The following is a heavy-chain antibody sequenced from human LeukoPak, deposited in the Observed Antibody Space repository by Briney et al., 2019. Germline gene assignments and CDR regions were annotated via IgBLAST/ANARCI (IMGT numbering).Heavy chain of an antibody. CDR3: ARGIRFYDFWSGYYRTSDAFDI. CDR1: GFTFSSYS. CDR2: ISSSSSTI. Sequence: GGSLRLSCAASGFTFSSYSMNWVRQAPGKGLEWVSYISSSSSTIYYADSVKGRFTISRDNAKNSLYLQMNSLRAEDTAVYYCARGIRFYDFWSGYYRTSDAFDIWGQGTMVTVSS. V-gene: IGHV3-48*01. J-gene: IGHJ3*02. D-gene: IGHD3-3*01.